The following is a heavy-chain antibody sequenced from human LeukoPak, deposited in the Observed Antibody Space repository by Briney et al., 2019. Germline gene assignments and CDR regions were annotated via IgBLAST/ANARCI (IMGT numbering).Heavy chain of an antibody. V-gene: IGHV4-30-2*01. CDR1: GDSISSISYS. Sequence: SETLSLTCAVSGDSISSISYSWSWIRQPPGKGLEWIGYIYHSGSTSYNPSLKSRVTISVDRSKNQFSLKLTSVTAADTAVYYCARGRARFGKFHWYFDLWGRGALVTVSS. J-gene: IGHJ2*01. CDR2: IYHSGST. D-gene: IGHD3-10*01. CDR3: ARGRARFGKFHWYFDL.